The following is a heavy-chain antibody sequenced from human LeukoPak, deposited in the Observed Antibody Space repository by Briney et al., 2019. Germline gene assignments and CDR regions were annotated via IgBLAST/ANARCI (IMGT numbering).Heavy chain of an antibody. V-gene: IGHV4-38-2*01. CDR1: GYSISSAYL. Sequence: PSETLSLTCVVSGYSISSAYLWGWIRQPPGKGLEWIGSIYYSGSTYYNPSLKSRVTISLDTSKNQFSLRLSSVTAADTAVYYCARGQSSDYWGPGTLVTVSS. CDR2: IYYSGST. D-gene: IGHD6-13*01. CDR3: ARGQSSDY. J-gene: IGHJ4*02.